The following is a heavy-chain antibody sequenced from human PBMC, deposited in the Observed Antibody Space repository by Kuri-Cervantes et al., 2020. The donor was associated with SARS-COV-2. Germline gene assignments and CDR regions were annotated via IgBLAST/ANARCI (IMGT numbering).Heavy chain of an antibody. Sequence: ASVKVSCKASGYTFTGYYMHWVRQAPGQGLEWMGWISAYNGNTNYALKLQGRVTMTTDTSTSTAYMELRSLRSDDTAVYYCAVGTVHYFDYWGQGTLVTVSS. V-gene: IGHV1-18*04. J-gene: IGHJ4*02. CDR2: ISAYNGNT. CDR3: AVGTVHYFDY. D-gene: IGHD1-26*01. CDR1: GYTFTGYY.